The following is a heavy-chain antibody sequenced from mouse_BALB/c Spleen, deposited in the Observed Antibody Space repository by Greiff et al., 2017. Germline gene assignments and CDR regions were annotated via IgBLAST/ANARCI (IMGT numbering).Heavy chain of an antibody. CDR2: ILPSIGRT. Sequence: QVHVKQSGSELRSPGSSVKLSCKDFDSEVFPIAYMSWVRQKPGHGFEWIGDILPSIGRTIYGEKFEDKATLDADTVSNTAYLELNSLTSEDSAIYYCARYYGSSYTSYWYFDVWGAGTTVTVSS. J-gene: IGHJ1*01. CDR1: DSEVFPIAY. CDR3: ARYYGSSYTSYWYFDV. V-gene: IGHV15-2*02. D-gene: IGHD1-1*01.